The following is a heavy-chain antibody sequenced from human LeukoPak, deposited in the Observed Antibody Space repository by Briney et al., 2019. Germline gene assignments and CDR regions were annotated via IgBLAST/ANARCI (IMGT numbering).Heavy chain of an antibody. CDR3: AKGSVPDCSSTSCYDPHYYYGMDV. D-gene: IGHD2-2*01. CDR1: GFTFSSYA. CDR2: INGRGGST. Sequence: GGSLRLSCAASGFTFSSYAMSWVRQAPGKGLEWVSAINGRGGSTYYADSVKGRFTISRDNSKNTLYLQMNSLRAEDTAVYYCAKGSVPDCSSTSCYDPHYYYGMDVWGQGTTVTVSS. J-gene: IGHJ6*02. V-gene: IGHV3-23*01.